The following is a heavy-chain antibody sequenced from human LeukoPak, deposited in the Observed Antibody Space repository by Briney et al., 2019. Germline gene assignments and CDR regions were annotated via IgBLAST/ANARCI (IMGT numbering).Heavy chain of an antibody. J-gene: IGHJ4*02. CDR1: GFTFRDYE. D-gene: IGHD6-13*01. CDR3: ARDRGSSCDI. CDR2: ISSSGNSM. Sequence: GGSLRLSCVASGFTFRDYEMNWVRQAPGEGLEWLSYISSSGNSMYYADSVKGRFAISRDNAKNSLYLQMNSLRAEDTAVYYCARDRGSSCDIWGQGTLVTVSS. V-gene: IGHV3-48*03.